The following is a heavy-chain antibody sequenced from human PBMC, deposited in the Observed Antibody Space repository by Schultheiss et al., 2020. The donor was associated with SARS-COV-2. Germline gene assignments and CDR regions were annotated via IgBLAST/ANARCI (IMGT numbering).Heavy chain of an antibody. V-gene: IGHV4-38-2*02. D-gene: IGHD3-10*01. Sequence: SETLSLTCTVSGGSISSGYYWGWIRQPPGKGLEWIGYIYYSGSTYYNPSLKSRVTISVDTSKNQFSLKLSSVTAADTAVYYCARSLLLWFGELGYWGQGTLVTVSS. CDR2: IYYSGST. J-gene: IGHJ4*02. CDR1: GGSISSGYY. CDR3: ARSLLLWFGELGY.